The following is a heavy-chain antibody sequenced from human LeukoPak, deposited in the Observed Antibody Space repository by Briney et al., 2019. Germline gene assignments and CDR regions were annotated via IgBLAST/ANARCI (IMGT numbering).Heavy chain of an antibody. Sequence: PSETLSLTCAVYGGSFSGYYWSWIRQPPGKGLEWIGEINHSGSTTYNPSLKSRVTISVDTSKNQFSLKLTSVTAADTAVYYRAREDLGAETTVDYWGQGTLVTVSS. J-gene: IGHJ4*02. V-gene: IGHV4-34*01. D-gene: IGHD1-1*01. CDR3: AREDLGAETTVDY. CDR1: GGSFSGYY. CDR2: INHSGST.